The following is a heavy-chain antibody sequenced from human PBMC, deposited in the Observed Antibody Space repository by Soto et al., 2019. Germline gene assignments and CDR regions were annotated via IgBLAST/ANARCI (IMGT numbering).Heavy chain of an antibody. CDR1: GGTFSSYA. CDR2: IIPIFDTA. Sequence: QVQLVQSGAEVKKPGSSVRVSCKASGGTFSSYAISWVRQAPGQGLEWMGGIIPIFDTADYAQKFQGRVTVAAAESPTTAYMELSSPRSEDTAVYCFAAQPMGTVAFYSGMDGGGKVTTVAVAS. D-gene: IGHD5-18*01. J-gene: IGHJ6*04. CDR3: AAQPMGTVAFYSGMDG. V-gene: IGHV1-69*12.